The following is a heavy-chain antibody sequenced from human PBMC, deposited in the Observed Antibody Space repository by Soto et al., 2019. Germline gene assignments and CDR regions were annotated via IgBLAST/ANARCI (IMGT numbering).Heavy chain of an antibody. V-gene: IGHV4-39*01. J-gene: IGHJ4*02. CDR3: VSQRTTLITPAYFHY. D-gene: IGHD1-20*01. CDR2: VYYRGRS. Sequence: SETLSLTCTVSGGSVTNSSYYWGWIRQSPGKGLEWIGSVYYRGRSYSKSSVKSRVTISVDTSKNQFSLNLNSVTASDTAVYFCVSQRTTLITPAYFHYSCPAALPTLSS. CDR1: GGSVTNSSYY.